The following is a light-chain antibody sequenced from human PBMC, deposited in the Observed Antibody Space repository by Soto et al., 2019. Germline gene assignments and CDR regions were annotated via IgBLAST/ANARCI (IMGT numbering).Light chain of an antibody. Sequence: EIVLTQSPGTLSLSPGERATLSCRASQTLSSSYLAWYQHKPGQAPRLLIYGASNRATGLPDRFSGSEFGTDFTLTISRLEPEDFAMYYCQQYGSSSTFGGGTKVEIK. J-gene: IGKJ4*01. CDR2: GAS. CDR1: QTLSSSY. CDR3: QQYGSSST. V-gene: IGKV3-20*01.